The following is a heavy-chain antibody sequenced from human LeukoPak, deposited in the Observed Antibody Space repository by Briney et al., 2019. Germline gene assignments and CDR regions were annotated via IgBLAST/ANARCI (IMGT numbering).Heavy chain of an antibody. V-gene: IGHV1-2*02. Sequence: ASVKVSCKASGYTFTGYYMHWVRQAPGQGLEWMGWINPNSGGTNYAQRFQGRVTMTRDTSISTAYMELSRLRSDDTAVYYCARERHYDFWSGYFHPYGMDVWGQGTTVTVSS. J-gene: IGHJ6*02. CDR3: ARERHYDFWSGYFHPYGMDV. CDR2: INPNSGGT. CDR1: GYTFTGYY. D-gene: IGHD3-3*01.